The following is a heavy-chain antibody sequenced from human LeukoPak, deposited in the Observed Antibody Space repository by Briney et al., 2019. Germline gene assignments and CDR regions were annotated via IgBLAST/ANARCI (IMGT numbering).Heavy chain of an antibody. Sequence: GGSLRLSCADPRFSLLDNRPRSVSQAPGKGLEWVGLIRSQVDGGTPDYAAPVKGIFTISRDDSKNALYLQMSRQKTVETAVHHCATVYCYFDLWGLGTLVSVSA. J-gene: IGHJ2*01. CDR3: ATVYCYFDL. V-gene: IGHV3-15*01. CDR2: IRSQVDGGTP. CDR1: RFSLLDNR.